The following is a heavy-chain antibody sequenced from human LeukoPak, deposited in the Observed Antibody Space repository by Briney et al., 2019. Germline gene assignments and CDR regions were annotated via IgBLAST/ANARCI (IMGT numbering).Heavy chain of an antibody. V-gene: IGHV4-59*01. CDR1: GGSISSYY. Sequence: SETLSLTCTVSGGSISSYYWSWIRQPPGKGLEWIGYIYYSGTTNYNPSPKSRVTISVDTSKNQFSLKLSSVTAADTAVYYCARGVYVAAAQYGYWGQGTLVTVSS. J-gene: IGHJ4*02. D-gene: IGHD6-13*01. CDR3: ARGVYVAAAQYGY. CDR2: IYYSGTT.